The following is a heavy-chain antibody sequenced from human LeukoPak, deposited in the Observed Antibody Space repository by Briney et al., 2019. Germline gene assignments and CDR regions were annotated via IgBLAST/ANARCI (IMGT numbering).Heavy chain of an antibody. CDR3: ARVPTVYYYYYMDV. Sequence: GASVKVSCKASGYTFTNYGISWVRQAPGQGPEWMGWISGYNGNTNYVQKVQGRVTMTTDTSTSTAYMELRSLRSDDTAVYYCARVPTVYYYYYMDVWGKGTTVTVSS. CDR1: GYTFTNYG. CDR2: ISGYNGNT. D-gene: IGHD1-26*01. J-gene: IGHJ6*03. V-gene: IGHV1-18*01.